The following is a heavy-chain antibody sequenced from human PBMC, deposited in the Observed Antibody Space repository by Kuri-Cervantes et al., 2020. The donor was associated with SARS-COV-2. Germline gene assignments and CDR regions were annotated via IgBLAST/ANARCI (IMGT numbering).Heavy chain of an antibody. CDR1: GLSVSTSAMC. J-gene: IGHJ5*02. CDR2: IHWGDDK. CDR3: AREPRGVGFDP. V-gene: IGHV2-70*01. D-gene: IGHD3-10*01. Sequence: SGPTLVKPTQTLTRTCTLSGLSVSTSAMCVSWIRQPPGKALERLAHIHWGDDKDYNTSLKTRLTISKDTSKNQVVLTMINMDPVDTATYYCAREPRGVGFDPWGQGTLVTVSS.